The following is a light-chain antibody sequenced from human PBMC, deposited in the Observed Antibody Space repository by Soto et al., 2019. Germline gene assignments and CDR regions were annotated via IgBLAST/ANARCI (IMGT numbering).Light chain of an antibody. J-gene: IGLJ1*01. V-gene: IGLV2-14*01. CDR2: EVS. CDR3: TSYTPSTSLYV. CDR1: SSDVGGYNS. Sequence: QSALTQPASVSGSPGQSITISCTGTSSDVGGYNSVSWYQHHPGKAPKLMIYEVSNRPSGVSNRFSGSKSGNTASLTISGLQAEDEADYYCTSYTPSTSLYVFGTGTKLTVL.